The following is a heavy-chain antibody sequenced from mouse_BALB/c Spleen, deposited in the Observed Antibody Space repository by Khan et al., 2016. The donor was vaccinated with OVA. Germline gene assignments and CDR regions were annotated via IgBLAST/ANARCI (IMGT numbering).Heavy chain of an antibody. Sequence: DVHLVESGGDLVKPGGSLKLSCAASGFTFSTYGMSWVRQTPDRRLEWVATVSTGGTYTYYLDSVKGRFTISRDNAKNTLYLQMSSLKSEDTVMFYCTRLAYYYDSEGFAYWGQGTLVTVSA. D-gene: IGHD1-1*01. V-gene: IGHV5-6*01. J-gene: IGHJ3*01. CDR3: TRLAYYYDSEGFAY. CDR1: GFTFSTYG. CDR2: VSTGGTYT.